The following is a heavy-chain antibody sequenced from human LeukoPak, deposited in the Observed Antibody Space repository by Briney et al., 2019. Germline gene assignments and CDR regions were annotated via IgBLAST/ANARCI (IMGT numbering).Heavy chain of an antibody. CDR1: GYTFTSYD. CDR3: ARRMSYDSRVFQR. CDR2: MNPNSGNT. D-gene: IGHD3-22*01. J-gene: IGHJ1*01. V-gene: IGHV1-8*01. Sequence: ASVKVSCKASGYTFTSYDIHWVRQATGQGLEWMGWMNPNSGNTGYAQKFQGRVTMTRNTSINTAYMELSSLTSEDTAVYYCARRMSYDSRVFQRWGQGTLVTVSS.